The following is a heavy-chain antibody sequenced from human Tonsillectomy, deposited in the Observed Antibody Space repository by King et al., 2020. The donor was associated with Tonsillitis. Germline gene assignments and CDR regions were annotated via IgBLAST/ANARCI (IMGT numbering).Heavy chain of an antibody. CDR1: GGPISSYY. V-gene: IGHV4-59*01. J-gene: IGHJ4*02. CDR2: IYYSGRT. Sequence: QLQESGPGLVKPSETLSLTCTVPGGPISSYYWSWIRQAPGKGLGWFGYIYYSGRTNYNPSLKSRVTVSVDTSKNQFSLMLSSVTAADTAVYYCARDRGLTVRGIKVFDYWGQGTLVTVSS. CDR3: ARDRGLTVRGIKVFDY. D-gene: IGHD3-10*01.